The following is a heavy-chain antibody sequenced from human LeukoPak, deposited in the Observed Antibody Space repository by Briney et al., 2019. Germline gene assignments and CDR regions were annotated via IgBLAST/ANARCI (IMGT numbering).Heavy chain of an antibody. Sequence: EASVKVSCKASGGTFSSYAISWVRQAPGRGLEWMGWINPNSGGTNYAQKFQGRVTMTRDTSISTAYMELSRLRSDDTAVYYCARGPRGDSSGEFDYWGQGTLVTVSS. CDR3: ARGPRGDSSGEFDY. V-gene: IGHV1-2*02. CDR2: INPNSGGT. D-gene: IGHD3-22*01. J-gene: IGHJ4*02. CDR1: GGTFSSYA.